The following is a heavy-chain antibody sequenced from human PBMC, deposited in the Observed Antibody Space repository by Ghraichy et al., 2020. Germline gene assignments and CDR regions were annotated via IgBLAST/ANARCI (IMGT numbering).Heavy chain of an antibody. CDR2: IYYSGST. J-gene: IGHJ4*02. Sequence: SETLSLTCTVSGGSISSYYWSWIRQPPGKGLEWIGYIYYSGSTNYNPSLKSRVTISVDTSKNQFSLKLSSVTAADTAVYYCARDWRVGSGVPRDSSGWALGYWGQGTLVTVSS. CDR3: ARDWRVGSGVPRDSSGWALGY. CDR1: GGSISSYY. V-gene: IGHV4-59*01. D-gene: IGHD6-19*01.